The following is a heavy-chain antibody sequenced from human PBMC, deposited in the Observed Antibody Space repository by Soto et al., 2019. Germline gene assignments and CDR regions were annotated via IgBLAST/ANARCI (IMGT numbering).Heavy chain of an antibody. CDR3: AKNNYVGASGSGATFDS. CDR2: ISGSFGTT. J-gene: IGHJ4*02. V-gene: IGHV3-23*01. CDR1: GFTFSSYA. Sequence: PGGSLRLSCAASGFTFSSYAMSWVRQSPGKGLQWVSAISGSFGTTYYADSVKGRFTISRDNLKNTLDLQMNSLRAEDTAIYYCAKNNYVGASGSGATFDSWGQGALVTVSS. D-gene: IGHD1-26*01.